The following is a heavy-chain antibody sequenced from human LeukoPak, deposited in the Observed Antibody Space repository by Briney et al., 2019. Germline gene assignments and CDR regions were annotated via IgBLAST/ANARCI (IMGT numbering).Heavy chain of an antibody. CDR1: GYTFTGYY. CDR3: ARDGVEISTYYDILTGYYKGGYSMDV. Sequence: GASVKVSCKASGYTFTGYYMHWVRQAPGQGLEWMGWINPNSGGTNYAQKFQGWVTMTRDTSISTAYMELSRLRSDDTAVYYCARDGVEISTYYDILTGYYKGGYSMDVWGQGTTVTVSS. J-gene: IGHJ6*02. V-gene: IGHV1-2*04. D-gene: IGHD3-9*01. CDR2: INPNSGGT.